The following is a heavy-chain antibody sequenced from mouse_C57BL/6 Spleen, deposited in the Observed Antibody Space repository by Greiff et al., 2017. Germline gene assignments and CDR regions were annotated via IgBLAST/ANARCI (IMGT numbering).Heavy chain of an antibody. CDR3: ARYLLLRYYFDY. D-gene: IGHD1-1*01. V-gene: IGHV1-80*01. CDR1: GYAFSSYW. CDR2: IYPGDGDT. J-gene: IGHJ2*01. Sequence: QVQLQQSGAELVKPGASVKISCKASGYAFSSYWMNWVKQRPGKGLEWIGQIYPGDGDTNYNGKFKGKATLTADKSSSTAYMQLSSLTSEDSAVYYCARYLLLRYYFDYWGQGTTRTVSS.